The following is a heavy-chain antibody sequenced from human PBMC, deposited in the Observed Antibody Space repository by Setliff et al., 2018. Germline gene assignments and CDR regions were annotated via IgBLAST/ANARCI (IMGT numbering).Heavy chain of an antibody. D-gene: IGHD6-19*01. CDR1: GGSISSGSYY. CDR3: AVAVAGGDYYYYCYYMDV. Sequence: SETLSLTCTVSGGSISSGSYYWSWIRQPAGKGLEWIGHIYTSGSTNYNPSLKSRVTISIDTSKNQFSLKLSSVTAADTAVYYCAVAVAGGDYYYYCYYMDVWGKGTTVTVSS. CDR2: IYTSGST. J-gene: IGHJ6*03. V-gene: IGHV4-61*09.